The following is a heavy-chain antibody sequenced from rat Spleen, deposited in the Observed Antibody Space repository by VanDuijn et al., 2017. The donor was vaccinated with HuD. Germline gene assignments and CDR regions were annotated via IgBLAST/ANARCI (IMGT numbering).Heavy chain of an antibody. D-gene: IGHD1-12*02. CDR2: INSAGST. Sequence: EVQLQESGPGLVKPSQSLSLTCSVTGYSITSSYRWNWIRKFPGNKLEWMGYINSAGSTNYNPSLKSRISITRDTSKNQFFLQVNSVTTEDTATYYCARGTITMMVLYWGQGVMVTVSS. CDR3: ARGTITMMVLY. CDR1: GYSITSSYR. V-gene: IGHV3-3*01. J-gene: IGHJ2*01.